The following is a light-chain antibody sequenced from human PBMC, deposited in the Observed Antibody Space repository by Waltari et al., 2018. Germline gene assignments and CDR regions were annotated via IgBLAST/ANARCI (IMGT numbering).Light chain of an antibody. V-gene: IGKV1-27*01. Sequence: DIQMTQSPSSLSASLGDRVTTTCRASQGISNYLAWYQQEPGKVPSLLISAASTLPSGVPSRFSGSGSGTDFTLTISSLQPDDVATYFCQKYNSAPSTFGPGTKVDI. CDR3: QKYNSAPST. J-gene: IGKJ3*01. CDR1: QGISNY. CDR2: AAS.